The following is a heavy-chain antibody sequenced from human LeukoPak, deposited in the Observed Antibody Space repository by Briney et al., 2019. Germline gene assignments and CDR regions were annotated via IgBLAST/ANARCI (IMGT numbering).Heavy chain of an antibody. J-gene: IGHJ2*01. CDR3: ARVSSSWYQDWYFDL. V-gene: IGHV4-39*07. CDR1: GGSISSNTFY. CDR2: LYYSGST. D-gene: IGHD6-13*01. Sequence: ASETLSLTCTVSGGSISSNTFYWGWIRQPPGKGLEWIGSLYYSGSTYYNPSLKSRVTISVDTSKNQFSLKLSSVTAADTAVYYCARVSSSWYQDWYFDLWGRGTLVTVSS.